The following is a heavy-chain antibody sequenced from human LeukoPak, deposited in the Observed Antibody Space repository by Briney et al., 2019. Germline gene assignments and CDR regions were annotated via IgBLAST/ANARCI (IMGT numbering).Heavy chain of an antibody. Sequence: SETPSLTCAVYGGSFSGYYWSWIRQPPGKGLEWIGEINHSGSTNYNPSLKSRVTISVDTSKNQFSLKLSSVTAADTAVYYCARGSGSYSLYYFDYWGQGTLVTVSS. D-gene: IGHD1-26*01. CDR3: ARGSGSYSLYYFDY. CDR1: GGSFSGYY. J-gene: IGHJ4*02. CDR2: INHSGST. V-gene: IGHV4-34*01.